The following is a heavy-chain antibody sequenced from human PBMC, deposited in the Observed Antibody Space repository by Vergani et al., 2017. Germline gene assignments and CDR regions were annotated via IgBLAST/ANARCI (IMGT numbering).Heavy chain of an antibody. Sequence: QVQLVESGGGVVQPGRSLRLSCAASGFTFSSYGMHWVRQAPGKGLEWVAVIWYDGSNKYYADSVKGRFTISRDNSKNTLYLQMNSLRVEDTAVYYCARDRFYYGSANYGMDVWGQGTTVTVSS. CDR1: GFTFSSYG. D-gene: IGHD3-10*01. V-gene: IGHV3-33*01. J-gene: IGHJ6*02. CDR3: ARDRFYYGSANYGMDV. CDR2: IWYDGSNK.